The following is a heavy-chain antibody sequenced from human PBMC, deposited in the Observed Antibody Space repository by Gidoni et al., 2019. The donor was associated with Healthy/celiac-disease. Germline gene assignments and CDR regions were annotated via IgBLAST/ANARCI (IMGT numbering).Heavy chain of an antibody. D-gene: IGHD1-20*01. CDR1: GFTFSSYS. Sequence: EVQLVESGGGLVKPGGSLRLSCAASGFTFSSYSMNWVRQAPGKALEWVSSISSSSSYIYYADSVKGRFTISRDNAKNSLYLQMNSLRAEDTAVYYCARDPYNWNDVGWFDPWGQGTLVTVSS. V-gene: IGHV3-21*01. CDR2: ISSSSSYI. CDR3: ARDPYNWNDVGWFDP. J-gene: IGHJ5*02.